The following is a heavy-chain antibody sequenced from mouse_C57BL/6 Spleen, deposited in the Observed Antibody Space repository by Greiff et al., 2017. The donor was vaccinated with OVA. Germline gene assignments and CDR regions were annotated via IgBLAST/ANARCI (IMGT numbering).Heavy chain of an antibody. CDR2: ICSGGST. V-gene: IGHV2-2*01. Sequence: QVQLQQSGPGLVQPSQSLSITCTVSGFSLTSYGVHWVRQSPGKGLEWLGVICSGGSTDDNAALISSLSISTDNSTSQVFLKMNSLQADDTAIYYCANHYYGSSYSFAYWGQGTLVTVSA. CDR1: GFSLTSYG. J-gene: IGHJ3*01. D-gene: IGHD1-1*01. CDR3: ANHYYGSSYSFAY.